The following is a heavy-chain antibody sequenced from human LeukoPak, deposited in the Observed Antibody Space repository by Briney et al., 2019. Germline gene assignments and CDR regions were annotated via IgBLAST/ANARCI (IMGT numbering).Heavy chain of an antibody. Sequence: ASVKVSFKASGGTFSSYAISWVRQAPGQGPEWMGGIIPIFGTANYAQKFQGRVTITADESTSTAYMELSSLRSEDTAVYYCARDRSYPNYYDSSGYYISFFDYWGQGTLVTVSS. D-gene: IGHD3-22*01. CDR1: GGTFSSYA. CDR2: IIPIFGTA. V-gene: IGHV1-69*01. J-gene: IGHJ4*02. CDR3: ARDRSYPNYYDSSGYYISFFDY.